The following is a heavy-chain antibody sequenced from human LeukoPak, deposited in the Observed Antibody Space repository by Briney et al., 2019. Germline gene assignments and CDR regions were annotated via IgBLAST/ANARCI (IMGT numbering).Heavy chain of an antibody. Sequence: QPGGSLRLSCAASGFTVSSNYMNWVRQAPGKGLEWVSVIYGGGSTSYADSVKGRFTISRLNSKNTLYVQMSSLRAEDTAVYYCARARDGYNDYWGQGTLVTVSS. CDR2: IYGGGST. CDR1: GFTVSSNY. D-gene: IGHD5-24*01. J-gene: IGHJ4*02. V-gene: IGHV3-53*04. CDR3: ARARDGYNDY.